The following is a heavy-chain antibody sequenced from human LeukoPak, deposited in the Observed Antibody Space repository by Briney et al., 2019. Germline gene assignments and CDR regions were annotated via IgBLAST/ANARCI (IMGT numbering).Heavy chain of an antibody. Sequence: SETLSLTCTVSGDSISSGDYYWSWIPQLAGKGLEWIGRISSSGSTNYNPSLKSRVTISVDTSKNQFSLKLSSVTAADTAVYFCARGPYSYDSSGAFDIWGQGTMVTVSS. D-gene: IGHD3-22*01. CDR2: ISSSGST. CDR1: GDSISSGDYY. CDR3: ARGPYSYDSSGAFDI. V-gene: IGHV4-61*02. J-gene: IGHJ3*02.